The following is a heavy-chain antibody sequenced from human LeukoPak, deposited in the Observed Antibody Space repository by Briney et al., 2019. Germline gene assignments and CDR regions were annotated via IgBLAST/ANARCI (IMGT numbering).Heavy chain of an antibody. D-gene: IGHD3-16*01. CDR1: GILFSDAR. Sequence: GGSLRLSCAVSGILFSDARMGWVRESPRQGLEWVWRLKSKGGGGTTDYAAPVKRRFTITRDDSRNTLYLQMDSLQIEDTAVYYCTWMTTFFTVDFWGQGTRVTVSS. J-gene: IGHJ4*02. V-gene: IGHV3-15*01. CDR2: LKSKGGGGTT. CDR3: TWMTTFFTVDF.